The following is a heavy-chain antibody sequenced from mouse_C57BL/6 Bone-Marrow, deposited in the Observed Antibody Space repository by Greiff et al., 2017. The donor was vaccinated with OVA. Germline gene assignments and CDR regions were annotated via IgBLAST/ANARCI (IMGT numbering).Heavy chain of an antibody. D-gene: IGHD1-1*01. J-gene: IGHJ4*01. V-gene: IGHV2-6-1*01. Sequence: QVQLKESGPGLVAPSQSLSITCTVSGFSLTSYGVHWVRQPPGKGLEWLVVIWSDGSTTYNSALKSRLSISKDNSKSQVFLKMNSLQTDDTAMYYCARHGVATNGYAMDYWGQGTSVTVSS. CDR2: IWSDGST. CDR1: GFSLTSYG. CDR3: ARHGVATNGYAMDY.